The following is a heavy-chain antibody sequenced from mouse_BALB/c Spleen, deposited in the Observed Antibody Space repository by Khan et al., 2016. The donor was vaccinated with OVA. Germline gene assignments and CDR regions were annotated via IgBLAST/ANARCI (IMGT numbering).Heavy chain of an antibody. J-gene: IGHJ4*01. V-gene: IGHV2-3*01. CDR1: GFSLTTYG. Sequence: QVQLKESGPGLVAPSQSLSITCTVSGFSLTTYGVNWVRQPPGKGLEWLGIIWGDGSTNYHSALISRLSISKDNSNSQVSLKLNSLQTDDTATDYCAKDRGDYAMDYWGQGTSVTVSS. CDR3: AKDRGDYAMDY. CDR2: IWGDGST.